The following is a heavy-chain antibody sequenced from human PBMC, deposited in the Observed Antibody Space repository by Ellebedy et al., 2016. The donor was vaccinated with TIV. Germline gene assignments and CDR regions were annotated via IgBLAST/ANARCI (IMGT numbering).Heavy chain of an antibody. CDR2: INLDGSKT. CDR1: GFTFSTYW. D-gene: IGHD6-13*01. Sequence: PGGSLRLSCAASGFTFSTYWMIWVRQAPGKGLEWVANINLDGSKTFYADSVKGRFTISRDNGKNTLHLQMNSLRVEDTAVYYCARDLGYSSGWSEALDIWGQGTMVAVSS. CDR3: ARDLGYSSGWSEALDI. V-gene: IGHV3-7*01. J-gene: IGHJ3*02.